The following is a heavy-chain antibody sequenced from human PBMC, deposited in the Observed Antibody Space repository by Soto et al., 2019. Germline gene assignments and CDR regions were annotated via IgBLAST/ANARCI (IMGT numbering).Heavy chain of an antibody. CDR2: MSFDGNYK. CDR3: AKDIGATLLRGVTGFDY. D-gene: IGHD3-10*01. Sequence: QVLLEESGGGVVQPGRSLRLSCTASGFTFSDFGMHRVRQAPGKGLEWVAIMSFDGNYKYFTDSAKGRFTISRDNSKNTLYLQMDSLRVEDSAVYYCAKDIGATLLRGVTGFDYWGRGTLVTVSS. J-gene: IGHJ4*02. CDR1: GFTFSDFG. V-gene: IGHV3-30*18.